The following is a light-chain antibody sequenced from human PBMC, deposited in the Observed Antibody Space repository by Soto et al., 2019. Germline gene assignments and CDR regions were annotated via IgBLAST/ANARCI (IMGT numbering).Light chain of an antibody. J-gene: IGKJ4*01. Sequence: DIQMTQSPSSLSAFVGDSITITCQASQDIKNYLNWYQHKPGKAPKLLIYDAFKSDTGVPSRFSGSGSGTDFTFTINNLQPEDFATYFCQQYDSLPPTFGGGTRV. CDR2: DAF. CDR3: QQYDSLPPT. V-gene: IGKV1-33*01. CDR1: QDIKNY.